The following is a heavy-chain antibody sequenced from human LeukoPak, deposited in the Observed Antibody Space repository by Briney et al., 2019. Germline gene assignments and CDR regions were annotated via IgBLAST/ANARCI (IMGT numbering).Heavy chain of an antibody. CDR3: ARETYYYDSSGYYVRRSSAFDI. V-gene: IGHV4-59*01. J-gene: IGHJ3*02. CDR2: IYYSGST. Sequence: SETLSLTCTVSGGSFSSYYWSWIRQPPGKGLEWIGYIYYSGSTNYDPSLKSRVTISVDTSKNQFSLKLSSVTAADTAVYYCARETYYYDSSGYYVRRSSAFDIWGQGTMVTVSS. CDR1: GGSFSSYY. D-gene: IGHD3-22*01.